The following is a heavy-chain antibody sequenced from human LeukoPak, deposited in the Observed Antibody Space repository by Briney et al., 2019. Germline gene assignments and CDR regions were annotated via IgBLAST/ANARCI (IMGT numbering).Heavy chain of an antibody. V-gene: IGHV3-21*01. CDR1: GFTFSSYS. J-gene: IGHJ4*02. Sequence: GGSLRLSCAASGFTFSSYSMNWVRQAPGKGLEWVSSISSSSSYIYHADSVKGRSTISRDNAKNSLYLQMNSLRAEDTAVYYCAGIAAAQDDYWGQGTLVTVSS. CDR3: AGIAAAQDDY. D-gene: IGHD6-13*01. CDR2: ISSSSSYI.